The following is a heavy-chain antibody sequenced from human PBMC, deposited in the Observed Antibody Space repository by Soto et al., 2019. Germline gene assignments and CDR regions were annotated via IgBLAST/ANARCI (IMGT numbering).Heavy chain of an antibody. CDR1: GDGVSSNSAA. CDR3: ASDWNDVGGAFDI. J-gene: IGHJ3*02. CDR2: TYYRAKWYN. Sequence: SQTLSLTCAISGDGVSSNSAAWDWIRQSPSRGLEWLGRTYYRAKWYNDCAVAVKSRITINPDTSKNQFSLQLNSVTHEDTAVYYCASDWNDVGGAFDIWGQGTMVTVSS. D-gene: IGHD1-1*01. V-gene: IGHV6-1*01.